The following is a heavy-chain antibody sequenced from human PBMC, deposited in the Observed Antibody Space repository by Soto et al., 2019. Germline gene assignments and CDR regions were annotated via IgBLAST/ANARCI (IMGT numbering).Heavy chain of an antibody. CDR2: ISGYNGKT. V-gene: IGHV1-18*01. CDR1: GYTFSMSG. CDR3: AREGPRPNYYYGMDV. J-gene: IGHJ6*02. Sequence: QAQLVQSGAEVKKPGASVKVSCKSSGYTFSMSGISWVRQAPGQGLEWMGWISGYNGKTNYEQKFQDRVTMTTDTSTNMAYMELRSLRSDDTAVYYCAREGPRPNYYYGMDVWGQGTTVTVSS.